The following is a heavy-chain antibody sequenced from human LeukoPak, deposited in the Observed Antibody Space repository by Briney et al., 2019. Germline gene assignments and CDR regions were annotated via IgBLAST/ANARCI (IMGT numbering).Heavy chain of an antibody. J-gene: IGHJ6*02. CDR2: INGDGRNI. CDR3: TRDLMDYDVSTGLHHYYMDV. Sequence: GGFLRLSCAASGFTFSRYWMHWVRQDPRKGLVWVSRINGDGRNINYADSVRGRFTISRDNAKNTLYLQMNTLRVEDTAVYYCTRDLMDYDVSTGLHHYYMDVWGQGTTVTVSS. V-gene: IGHV3-74*01. D-gene: IGHD3-9*01. CDR1: GFTFSRYW.